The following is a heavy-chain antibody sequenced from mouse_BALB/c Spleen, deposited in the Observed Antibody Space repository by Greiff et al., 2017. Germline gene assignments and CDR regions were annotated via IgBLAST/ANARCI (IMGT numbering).Heavy chain of an antibody. Sequence: EVKLQESGPGLVKPSQSLSLTCTVTGYSITSDYAWNWIRQFPGNKLEWMGYISYSGSTSYNPSLKSRISITRDTSKNQFFLQLNSVTTEDTATYYCARWDWGNLDWFAYWGQGTLVTVSA. CDR3: ARWDWGNLDWFAY. D-gene: IGHD2-1*01. V-gene: IGHV3-2*02. CDR2: ISYSGST. CDR1: GYSITSDYA. J-gene: IGHJ3*01.